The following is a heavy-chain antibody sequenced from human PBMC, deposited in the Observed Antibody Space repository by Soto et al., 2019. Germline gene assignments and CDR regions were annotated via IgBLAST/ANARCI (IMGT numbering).Heavy chain of an antibody. Sequence: VQLLESGGGLVQPGGSLRLSCAASGFTFSKYTMHWVRQAPGKGLEWVAAISDDGSNTYYADSVKGRFTISRDNSKNTLYLQMNSLSNEDTAVHYCAREVYYDFWSGFNTHPYYFDDWGQGTLVTVSS. CDR1: GFTFSKYT. CDR3: AREVYYDFWSGFNTHPYYFDD. J-gene: IGHJ4*02. CDR2: ISDDGSNT. V-gene: IGHV3-30-3*01. D-gene: IGHD3-3*01.